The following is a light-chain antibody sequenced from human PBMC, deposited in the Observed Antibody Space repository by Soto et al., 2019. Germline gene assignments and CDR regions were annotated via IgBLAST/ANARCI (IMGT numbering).Light chain of an antibody. J-gene: IGLJ2*01. CDR3: CSYAGSSTLV. CDR2: EGS. Sequence: QSALTQPASVSGSPGQSITISCTGTSSDVGSYKFVSWYQHHPGKAPKLMISEGSKRPSGVSYRFSGSKSGNTASLTISGLQAEDEADYYCCSYAGSSTLVFGGGTQLTVL. V-gene: IGLV2-23*01. CDR1: SSDVGSYKF.